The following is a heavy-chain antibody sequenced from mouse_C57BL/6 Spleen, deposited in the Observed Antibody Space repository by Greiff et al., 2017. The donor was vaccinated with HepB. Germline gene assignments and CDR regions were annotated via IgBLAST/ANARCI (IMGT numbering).Heavy chain of an antibody. CDR1: GYTFTEYT. D-gene: IGHD2-5*01. Sequence: VQLQASGAELVKPGASVKLSCKASGYTFTEYTIHWVKQRSGQGLEWIGWFYPGSGSIKYNEKFKDKATLTADKSSSTVYMELSRLTSEDSAVYFCARHEEAAYYSNPAWFAYWGQGTLVTVSA. CDR2: FYPGSGSI. V-gene: IGHV1-62-2*01. CDR3: ARHEEAAYYSNPAWFAY. J-gene: IGHJ3*01.